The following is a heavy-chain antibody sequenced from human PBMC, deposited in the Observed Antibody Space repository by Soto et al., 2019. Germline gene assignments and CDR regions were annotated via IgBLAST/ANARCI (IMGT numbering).Heavy chain of an antibody. J-gene: IGHJ4*02. CDR1: VYTFTDLS. CDR3: AASILRVWVLPHGDY. CDR2: FDPEKDKR. D-gene: IGHD3-10*01. V-gene: IGHV1-24*01. Sequence: QVPLVQSGAEVKKPGASVKGSCRVSVYTFTDLSMHWVRQAPGAGLAWMGGFDPEKDKRIYAQNFQGRVTMTEDTATGTPYMELSSHRSDDTAAYYCAASILRVWVLPHGDYWGQGTLVSVSS.